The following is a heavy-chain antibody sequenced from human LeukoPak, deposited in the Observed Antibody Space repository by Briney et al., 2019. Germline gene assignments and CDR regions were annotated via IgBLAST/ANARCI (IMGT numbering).Heavy chain of an antibody. D-gene: IGHD1-7*01. CDR1: GGSISSSSYY. Sequence: SETLSLTCTVSGGSISSSSYYWGWIRQPPGKGLEWIGSIYYSGSTYYNPSLKSRVTISVDTSKNQFSLKLSSVTAADTAVYYCARDKPGTIALVWFDPWGQGTLVTVSS. CDR2: IYYSGST. J-gene: IGHJ5*02. CDR3: ARDKPGTIALVWFDP. V-gene: IGHV4-39*07.